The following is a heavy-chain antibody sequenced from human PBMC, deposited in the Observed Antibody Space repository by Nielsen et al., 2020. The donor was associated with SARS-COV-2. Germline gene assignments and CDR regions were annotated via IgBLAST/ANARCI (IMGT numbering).Heavy chain of an antibody. V-gene: IGHV4-59*01. Sequence: SETLSLTCTVSGGSIGGYYWTWIRQPPGKGLEWIGYIFYRGNTNYNPSLKSRVTISVDTSKNQFSLKVNSVTAADTAVYYCVRIDMATISVDYWGRGTLVTVSS. CDR1: GGSIGGYY. D-gene: IGHD5-24*01. CDR2: IFYRGNT. CDR3: VRIDMATISVDY. J-gene: IGHJ4*02.